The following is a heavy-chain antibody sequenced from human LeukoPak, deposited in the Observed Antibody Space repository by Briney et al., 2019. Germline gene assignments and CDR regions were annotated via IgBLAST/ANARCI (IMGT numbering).Heavy chain of an antibody. J-gene: IGHJ4*02. V-gene: IGHV3-30*02. CDR3: AKDLSGSWSWDY. CDR1: GFTFTHHA. D-gene: IGHD1-26*01. CDR2: IRHDGSGA. Sequence: PGGSLRLSCAASGFTFTHHAMHWVRQAPGKGLEWVAVIRHDGSGANYAESVKGRFTISRDNSKNTLYLQMNSLRVEDTAVYYCAKDLSGSWSWDYWGQGTLVTVSS.